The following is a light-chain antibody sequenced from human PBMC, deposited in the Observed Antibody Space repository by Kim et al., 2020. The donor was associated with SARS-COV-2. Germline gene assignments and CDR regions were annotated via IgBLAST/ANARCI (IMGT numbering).Light chain of an antibody. CDR1: QSISTY. CDR2: QAS. Sequence: SASVGDRVTITCRASQSISTYLAWYQKKSGQAPRLLMYQASRLQSGVPSRFSGGGSGTEFTLTISSLQPDDFGTYFCQHYESYSGTFGQGTKLEI. J-gene: IGKJ2*01. V-gene: IGKV1-5*03. CDR3: QHYESYSGT.